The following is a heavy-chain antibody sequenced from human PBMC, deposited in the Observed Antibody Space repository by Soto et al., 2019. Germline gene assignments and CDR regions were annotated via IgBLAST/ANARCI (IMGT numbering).Heavy chain of an antibody. V-gene: IGHV4-39*01. J-gene: IGHJ4*02. Sequence: QLQLQESGPGLVKPSETLSLTCTVSGGSISSSSYYWGWIRQPPGKGLEWIGSIYYSGSTYYNPSLKSRVTISVDTSKNQFSLKLSSVTAADTAVYYCARPGIAAAGPFDYWGQGTLVTVSS. CDR2: IYYSGST. D-gene: IGHD6-13*01. CDR1: GGSISSSSYY. CDR3: ARPGIAAAGPFDY.